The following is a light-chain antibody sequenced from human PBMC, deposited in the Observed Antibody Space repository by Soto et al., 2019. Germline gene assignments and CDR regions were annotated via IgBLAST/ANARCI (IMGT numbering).Light chain of an antibody. J-gene: IGLJ1*01. V-gene: IGLV2-23*02. Sequence: QSVLTQPASVSGSPGQSITISCTGTSSDVGSYNLVSWYQQHPGKALKLMIYGVSKRPSGVSDRFSGSKSGDTVSLTISGLQAEDEADYYCCSYAGVNTFYVFGTGTKVTVL. CDR1: SSDVGSYNL. CDR3: CSYAGVNTFYV. CDR2: GVS.